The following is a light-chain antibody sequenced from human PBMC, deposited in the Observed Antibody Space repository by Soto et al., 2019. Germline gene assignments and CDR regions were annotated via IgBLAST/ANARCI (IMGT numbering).Light chain of an antibody. J-gene: IGLJ2*01. V-gene: IGLV2-14*01. CDR3: CSFAGGATFV. CDR1: SSDVGGHNY. CDR2: EVT. Sequence: QSVLTQPASVSGSPGQSITVSCTGTSSDVGGHNYVSWFQQHPGQAPKLLIYEVTTRPSGVSTRFSGSKSGNTASLTISGLQAEDEADYHCCSFAGGATFVFGGGTKLTVL.